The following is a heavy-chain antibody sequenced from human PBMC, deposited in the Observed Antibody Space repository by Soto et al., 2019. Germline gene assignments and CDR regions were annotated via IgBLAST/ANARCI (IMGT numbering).Heavy chain of an antibody. CDR2: IYYSGCT. CDR3: ARADYGDYGGPAARSMDV. D-gene: IGHD4-17*01. CDR1: GGSISSGGYY. V-gene: IGHV4-31*03. Sequence: QVQLQESGPGLVKPSQTLSLTCTVSGGSISSGGYYWSWIRQLPGKGLEWIGYIYYSGCTYYNPSLKSRVTITVDTSKNQFSLKLSSVTAADTAVYYCARADYGDYGGPAARSMDVWGQGTTVTVSS. J-gene: IGHJ6*02.